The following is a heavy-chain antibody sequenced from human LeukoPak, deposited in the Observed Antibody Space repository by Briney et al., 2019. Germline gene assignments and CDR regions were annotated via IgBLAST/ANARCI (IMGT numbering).Heavy chain of an antibody. D-gene: IGHD6-19*01. V-gene: IGHV3-21*01. CDR2: ISGSSDHI. J-gene: IGHJ4*02. CDR1: GFTFSSYT. Sequence: GGSLRLSCVASGFTFSSYTMNWVRQAPGKGLEWVSAISGSSDHIHYADSMMGRFTISRDNAKNSLYLQMNSLTAEDTAVYYCARDFFDSSGHYYDAYWGQGTLVTVSS. CDR3: ARDFFDSSGHYYDAY.